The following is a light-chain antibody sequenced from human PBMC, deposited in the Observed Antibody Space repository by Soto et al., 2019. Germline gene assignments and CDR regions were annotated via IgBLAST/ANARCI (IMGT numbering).Light chain of an antibody. J-gene: IGKJ4*01. CDR2: AAS. CDR3: QHTNSFSFS. Sequence: DIQMTQSPSSVSASVGDTVTVTCRASQGINTWLAWYQQKPGKAPNLLIFAASSLQSGVPSRFSGSGSGTDFTLTISSLQPEDSATYYGQHTNSFSFSFGGGTKVEIK. V-gene: IGKV1-12*01. CDR1: QGINTW.